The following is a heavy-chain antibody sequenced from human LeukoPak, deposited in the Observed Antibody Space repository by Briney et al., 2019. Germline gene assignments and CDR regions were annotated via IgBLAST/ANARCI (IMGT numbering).Heavy chain of an antibody. CDR3: AKNRGDYGDYHPGDY. CDR2: IRYDGSNE. CDR1: GFTFSSYA. V-gene: IGHV3-30*02. D-gene: IGHD4-17*01. J-gene: IGHJ4*02. Sequence: GGSLRLSCAASGFTFSSYAMHWVRQAPGKGLEWVAFIRYDGSNENYADSVKGRFTISRDNSKNTLYLQMNSLRAEDTAVYYCAKNRGDYGDYHPGDYWGQGTLVTVSS.